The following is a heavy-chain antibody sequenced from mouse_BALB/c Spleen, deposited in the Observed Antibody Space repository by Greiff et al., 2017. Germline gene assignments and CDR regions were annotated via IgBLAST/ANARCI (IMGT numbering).Heavy chain of an antibody. CDR1: GFNIKDYY. V-gene: IGHV14-4*02. CDR3: NAWGGNYFPFDY. Sequence: VQLQQSGAELVRSGASVKLSCTASGFNIKDYYMHWVKQRPEQGLEWIGWIDPENGDTEYAPKFQGKATMTADTSSNTAYLQLSSLTSEDTAVYYCNAWGGNYFPFDYWGQGTTLIVSS. CDR2: IDPENGDT. D-gene: IGHD2-1*01. J-gene: IGHJ2*01.